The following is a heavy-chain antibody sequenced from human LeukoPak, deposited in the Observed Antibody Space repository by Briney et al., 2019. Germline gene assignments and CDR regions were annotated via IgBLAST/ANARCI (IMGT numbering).Heavy chain of an antibody. J-gene: IGHJ4*02. CDR2: MNPSSGKT. V-gene: IGHV1-8*01. Sequence: VASVKVSCKASGYTFTSYDFNWVRQAAGQGLEWMGWMNPSSGKTGYAQKFQGRVTMTWNSSITTAYMELSSLTSEDTAVYYCARGRSGYPDYWGQGTPVTVSS. CDR3: ARGRSGYPDY. D-gene: IGHD3-22*01. CDR1: GYTFTSYD.